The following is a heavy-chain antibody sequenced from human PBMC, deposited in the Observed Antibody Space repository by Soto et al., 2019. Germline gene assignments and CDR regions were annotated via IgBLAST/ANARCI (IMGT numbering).Heavy chain of an antibody. V-gene: IGHV4-31*03. D-gene: IGHD3-16*02. CDR1: GGSISSGGYY. CDR3: ARGVIH. Sequence: QVQLQESGPGLVKPSQTLSLTCTISGGSISSGGYYWSWIRQHPGKGLEWIGYIYYSGSTSYNPSLNSRVTTSVATSNHQFSPKLNSVTAAATAVYYCARGVIHWGQGTLVTVSS. CDR2: IYYSGST. J-gene: IGHJ4*02.